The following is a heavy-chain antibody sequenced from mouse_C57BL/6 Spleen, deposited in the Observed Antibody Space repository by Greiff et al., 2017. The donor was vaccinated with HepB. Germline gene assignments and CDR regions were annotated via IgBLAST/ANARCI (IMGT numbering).Heavy chain of an antibody. D-gene: IGHD3-3*01. CDR1: GYTFTDYN. Sequence: EVQLQQSGPELVKPGASVKIPCKASGYTFTDYNMDWVKQSHGKSLEWIGDINPNNGGTSYNQKFKGKATLTVDKSSSTAYMELRSLTSEDTAVYYCARRDSGGFAYWGQGTLVTVSA. J-gene: IGHJ3*01. CDR3: ARRDSGGFAY. CDR2: INPNNGGT. V-gene: IGHV1-18*01.